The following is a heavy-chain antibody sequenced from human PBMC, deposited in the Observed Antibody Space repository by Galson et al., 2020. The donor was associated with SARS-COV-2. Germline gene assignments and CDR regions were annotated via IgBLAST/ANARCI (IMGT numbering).Heavy chain of an antibody. CDR1: GYSFTNQW. Sequence: GESLKISCKGSGYSFTNQWIAWVRQMPGRGLEWVGIIYPGDSDTRYSPSFQGQVTISADKSINTAYLQWSSLKASDTAVYYCARQITSFGTNDYWGQGTLVTVSS. V-gene: IGHV5-51*01. CDR3: ARQITSFGTNDY. CDR2: IYPGDSDT. J-gene: IGHJ4*02. D-gene: IGHD1-1*01.